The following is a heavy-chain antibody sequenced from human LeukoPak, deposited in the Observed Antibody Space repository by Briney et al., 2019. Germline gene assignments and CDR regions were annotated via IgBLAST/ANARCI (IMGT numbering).Heavy chain of an antibody. J-gene: IGHJ4*02. Sequence: GGSLRLSCAVSGFSFSDYWMHWVRQAPGKGLVWVSRIKSDGTITNYADSVKGRFTISRDNAKNSLYLQMNSLRAEDTAVYYCAGGYYDYLYDYWGQGTLVTVSS. CDR1: GFSFSDYW. D-gene: IGHD3-16*01. CDR2: IKSDGTIT. CDR3: AGGYYDYLYDY. V-gene: IGHV3-74*01.